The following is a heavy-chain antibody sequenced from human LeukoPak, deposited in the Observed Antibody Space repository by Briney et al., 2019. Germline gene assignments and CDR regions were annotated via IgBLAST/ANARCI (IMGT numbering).Heavy chain of an antibody. D-gene: IGHD3-16*01. CDR1: GYTFTSYY. J-gene: IGHJ6*02. Sequence: GASVKVSCKASGYTFTSYYMHWVRQAPGQGLEWMGWISAYNGNTKYAQKLQGRVTMTTDTSTSTAYMELRSLRSDDTAVYYCARLHGYYYYHMDVWGQGTTVTVSS. CDR2: ISAYNGNT. CDR3: ARLHGYYYYHMDV. V-gene: IGHV1-18*04.